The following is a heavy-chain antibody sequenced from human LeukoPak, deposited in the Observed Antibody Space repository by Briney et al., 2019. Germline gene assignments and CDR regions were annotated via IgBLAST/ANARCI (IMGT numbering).Heavy chain of an antibody. CDR3: ARDSGIAAAGTSGYYYYYGMDV. V-gene: IGHV4-59*01. Sequence: ASETLSLTCTVSGVSISSYYWSWIRQPPGKGLEWIGYIYYSGSTNYNPSLKSRVTISVDTSKNQFSLKLSSVTAADTAVYYCARDSGIAAAGTSGYYYYYGMDVWGQGTTVTVSS. J-gene: IGHJ6*02. CDR2: IYYSGST. CDR1: GVSISSYY. D-gene: IGHD6-13*01.